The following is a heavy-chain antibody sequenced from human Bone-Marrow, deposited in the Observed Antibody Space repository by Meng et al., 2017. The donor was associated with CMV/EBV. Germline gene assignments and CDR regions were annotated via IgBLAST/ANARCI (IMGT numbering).Heavy chain of an antibody. CDR3: ARDLRRNLDY. Sequence: GESLKISCTASGFTFGDYAMSWVRQAPGKGLEWVSAISGSGGSTYYADSVKGRFTISRDNSKNTLYLQMNSLRAEDTAVYYCARDLRRNLDYWGQGTLVTVSS. V-gene: IGHV3-23*01. CDR1: GFTFGDYA. J-gene: IGHJ4*02. D-gene: IGHD4-17*01. CDR2: ISGSGGST.